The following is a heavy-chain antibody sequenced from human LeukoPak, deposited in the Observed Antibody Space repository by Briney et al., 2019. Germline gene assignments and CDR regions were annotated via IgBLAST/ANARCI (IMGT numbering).Heavy chain of an antibody. V-gene: IGHV3-23*01. CDR2: ISGRGGST. CDR1: GFTFSSNY. CDR3: AKVVVVVAAAPMDV. D-gene: IGHD2-15*01. J-gene: IGHJ6*02. Sequence: HPGGSLRLSCAASGFTFSSNYMSWVRQARGKGREWGSAISGRGGSTYYADSVKGRFTISRDNSKNTLYLQLNSLRAEDTAVYYCAKVVVVVAAAPMDVWGQGTTVTVSS.